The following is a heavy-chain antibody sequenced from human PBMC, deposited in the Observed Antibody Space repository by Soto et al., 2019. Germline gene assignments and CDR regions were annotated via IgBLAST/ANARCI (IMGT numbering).Heavy chain of an antibody. CDR1: GGSIISVY. D-gene: IGHD2-15*01. CDR3: AGLRGYAGSTIDE. Sequence: PSETLSLTCTVSGGSIISVYWSWILQPPGKGLEWIGYISYSGNTNYNPSLKSRVTMSVDTPKNQFSLRLSSVTTADTAVYYCAGLRGYAGSTIDEWGKGNMVTV. V-gene: IGHV4-59*01. J-gene: IGHJ4*02. CDR2: ISYSGNT.